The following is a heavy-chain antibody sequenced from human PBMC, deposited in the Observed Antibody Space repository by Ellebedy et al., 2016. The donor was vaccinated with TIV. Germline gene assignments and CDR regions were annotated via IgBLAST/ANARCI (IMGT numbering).Heavy chain of an antibody. J-gene: IGHJ4*02. Sequence: ESLKISCEASGFIFSSHWMHWIRQPPGKGLEWIGEINHSGSTNYNPSLKSRVTISVDTSKNQFSLKLSSVTAADTAVYYCARPKLYGSGSYLSYWGQGTLVTVSS. CDR3: ARPKLYGSGSYLSY. V-gene: IGHV4-34*01. CDR1: GFIFSSHW. D-gene: IGHD3-10*01. CDR2: INHSGST.